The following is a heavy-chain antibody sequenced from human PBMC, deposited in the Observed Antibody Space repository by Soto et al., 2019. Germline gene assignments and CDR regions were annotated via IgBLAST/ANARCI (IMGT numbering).Heavy chain of an antibody. CDR3: ARGGIWPTRFDP. D-gene: IGHD1-1*01. J-gene: IGHJ5*02. V-gene: IGHV4-34*01. CDR2: VRYHGAT. CDR1: GGPLGPDY. Sequence: PSETLSLTCAVYGGPLGPDYCSCIRQSPGRGLEWIGEVRYHGATNYNPSLRGRATVSVDMSKNQFSLKLTSLTAADTAVYYCARGGIWPTRFDPWGPGTLVTVSS.